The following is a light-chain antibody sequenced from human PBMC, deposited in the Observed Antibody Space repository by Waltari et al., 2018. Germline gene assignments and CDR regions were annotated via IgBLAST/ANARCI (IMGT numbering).Light chain of an antibody. Sequence: EIVLRQSPCTLSLSPGERATLSCRATESVISSYLGWYQQKPGQAPRLLIYATSNRPTGIPDRFSGSGSETDFTLTISRLESEDFAVYYCQQYGSSPSTFGQGTRLEIK. CDR3: QQYGSSPST. CDR2: ATS. V-gene: IGKV3-20*01. CDR1: ESVISSY. J-gene: IGKJ5*01.